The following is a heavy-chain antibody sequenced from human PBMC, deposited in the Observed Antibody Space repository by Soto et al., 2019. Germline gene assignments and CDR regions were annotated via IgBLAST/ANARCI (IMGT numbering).Heavy chain of an antibody. D-gene: IGHD2-21*01. Sequence: QVQLRESGPGLVKPSETLSLTCTVSGGSLSDYYWSWIRQPPGKGLEWIGYVHYSGSTNYNPPLNNRYTIAVDKAKNQFALKLTSVTAADTAVYYCAREVRDCTPGYFDYWGQVTLVTVSS. CDR3: AREVRDCTPGYFDY. J-gene: IGHJ4*02. V-gene: IGHV4-59*01. CDR1: GGSLSDYY. CDR2: VHYSGST.